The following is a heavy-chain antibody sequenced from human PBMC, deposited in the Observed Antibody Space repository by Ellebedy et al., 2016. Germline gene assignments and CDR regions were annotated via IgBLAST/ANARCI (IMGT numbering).Heavy chain of an antibody. Sequence: GESLKISXAASGFTFSHYAMTWVRQTPGKGLQWVSTFGGNGKTYYADSVKGRFTISRDDSKNTLYLQMNSLRAEDTAVYYCADGERTYYDYNRPLPWGQGTLVTVSS. CDR2: FGGNGKT. CDR3: ADGERTYYDYNRPLP. D-gene: IGHD3-3*01. V-gene: IGHV3-23*01. J-gene: IGHJ5*02. CDR1: GFTFSHYA.